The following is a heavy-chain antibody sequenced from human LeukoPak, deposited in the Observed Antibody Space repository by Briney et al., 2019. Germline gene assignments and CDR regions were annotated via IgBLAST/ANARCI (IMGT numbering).Heavy chain of an antibody. D-gene: IGHD2-15*01. CDR3: SGGSFGPVCSGGSCSAVRNWFDP. V-gene: IGHV4-34*01. CDR1: GGSFSGYY. Sequence: SETLSLTCAVYGGSFSGYYWSWIRQPPGKGLEWIGEINHSGSTNYNPSLKSRVTIIVDTSKNQLLLKLSTVPAADRAVGYCSGGSFGPVCSGGSCSAVRNWFDPWGQGTLVAVSS. J-gene: IGHJ5*02. CDR2: INHSGST.